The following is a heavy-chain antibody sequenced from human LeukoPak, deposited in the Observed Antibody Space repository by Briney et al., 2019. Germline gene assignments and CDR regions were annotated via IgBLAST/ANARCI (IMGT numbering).Heavy chain of an antibody. CDR1: GFTFSDAW. Sequence: PGGSLRLSCAASGFTFSDAWMTWLRQAPGQGLEWIGLIKRKSDGGTTQNGPPMEGRFTISRDDSKETLYLQMDSVKTEDTAVYYCATGSRGDFWGQGTLVTVSS. J-gene: IGHJ4*02. CDR2: IKRKSDGGTT. CDR3: ATGSRGDF. D-gene: IGHD2-2*01. V-gene: IGHV3-15*05.